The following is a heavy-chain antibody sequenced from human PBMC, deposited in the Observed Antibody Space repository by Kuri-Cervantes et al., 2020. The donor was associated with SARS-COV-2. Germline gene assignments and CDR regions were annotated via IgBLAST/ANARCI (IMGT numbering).Heavy chain of an antibody. V-gene: IGHV1-2*04. CDR3: ARGPSWGYFWGTYRGGWDSFDI. D-gene: IGHD3-16*02. CDR2: INPNSGGT. J-gene: IGHJ3*02. Sequence: GSVKVSCNASGYTFTDYYIHWVRQAPGQGLEWMGWINPNSGGTNSARKFQVWVIMTRDTSISTAYMELSRLRSDDTAVYYCARGPSWGYFWGTYRGGWDSFDIWGQGTMVTVSS. CDR1: GYTFTDYY.